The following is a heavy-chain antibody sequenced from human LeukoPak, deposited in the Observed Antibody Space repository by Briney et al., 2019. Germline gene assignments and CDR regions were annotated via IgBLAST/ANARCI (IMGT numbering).Heavy chain of an antibody. Sequence: GGSLRLSCAASGFIFSNYWMSWVRQAPGKGLEWVANIKQDGSEKYYVDSVKGRFTISRDNAKTSLYLQMNSLRAEDTAVYYCARDRYSLYYFDYWGQGTLVTVSS. CDR1: GFIFSNYW. CDR2: IKQDGSEK. D-gene: IGHD6-13*01. CDR3: ARDRYSLYYFDY. V-gene: IGHV3-7*01. J-gene: IGHJ4*02.